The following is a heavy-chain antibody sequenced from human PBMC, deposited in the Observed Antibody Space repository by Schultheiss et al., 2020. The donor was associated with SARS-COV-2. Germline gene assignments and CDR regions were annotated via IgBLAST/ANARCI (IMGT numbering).Heavy chain of an antibody. CDR1: GYTFTNYG. J-gene: IGHJ4*02. CDR3: ARNGAARDGSGFFFGF. Sequence: ASVKVSCRASGYTFTNYGISWVRQAPGLGLEWMGWISVFNGNTNYAQKFQGRVTLTADTSTSTAYMELRSLRSDDTAVYFCARNGAARDGSGFFFGFWGQGTLVTVSS. V-gene: IGHV1-18*01. D-gene: IGHD3-22*01. CDR2: ISVFNGNT.